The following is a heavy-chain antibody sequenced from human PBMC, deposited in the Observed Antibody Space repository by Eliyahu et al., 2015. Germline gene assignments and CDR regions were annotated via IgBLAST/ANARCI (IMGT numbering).Heavy chain of an antibody. CDR3: ARDRRDGYKMSFDY. D-gene: IGHD5-24*01. Sequence: QVQLQQSGPGLVKPSQTLSLTCAISGDSXPSXSAGWNWIRQSPSRGLEWLGRTYYRSKWYNDYAVSVKSRITINPDTSKNQFSLQLNSVTPEDTAVYYCARDRRDGYKMSFDYWGQGTLVTVSS. V-gene: IGHV6-1*01. CDR1: GDSXPSXSAG. CDR2: TYYRSKWYN. J-gene: IGHJ4*02.